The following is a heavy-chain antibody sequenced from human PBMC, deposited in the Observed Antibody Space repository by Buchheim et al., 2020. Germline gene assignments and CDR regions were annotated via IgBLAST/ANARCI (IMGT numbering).Heavy chain of an antibody. CDR1: GFTVSSNY. V-gene: IGHV3-66*01. CDR2: IYSGGST. CDR3: ARGPPGFYYYGMDV. J-gene: IGHJ6*02. Sequence: EVQLVESGGGLVQPGGSLRLSCAASGFTVSSNYMSWVRQAPGKGLEWVSVIYSGGSTYYADSVKGRFTISRDNSKNKLDLQMNSLRAEDTAVYYCARGPPGFYYYGMDVWGQGTT.